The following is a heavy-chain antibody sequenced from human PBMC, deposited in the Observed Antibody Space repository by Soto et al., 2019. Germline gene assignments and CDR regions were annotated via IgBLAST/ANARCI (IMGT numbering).Heavy chain of an antibody. Sequence: CKGSLYPDPSSYVDGVRQALGQGLEWMGFINPSSGSTSYAQKFQGRVTMTRDTSTSTVYMEVSSLRSEDTAVYYCAREMYTTRGSPFDYWGQRTLVT. CDR3: AREMYTTRGSPFDY. J-gene: IGHJ4*02. D-gene: IGHD3-16*01. CDR2: INPSSGST. CDR1: LYPDPSSY. V-gene: IGHV1-46*01.